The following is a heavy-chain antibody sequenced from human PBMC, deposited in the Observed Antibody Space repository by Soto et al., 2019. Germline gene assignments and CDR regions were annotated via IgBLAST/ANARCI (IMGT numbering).Heavy chain of an antibody. CDR3: ARDIGYSYGFFYYGMDV. CDR2: IYYSGST. Sequence: SETLSLTCTVSGGSISSYYWSWIRQPPGKGLEWIGYIYYSGSTNYNPSLKSRVTISVDTSKNQFSQKLSSVTAADTAVYYCARDIGYSYGFFYYGMDVWGQGTTVTVSS. J-gene: IGHJ6*02. V-gene: IGHV4-59*01. CDR1: GGSISSYY. D-gene: IGHD5-18*01.